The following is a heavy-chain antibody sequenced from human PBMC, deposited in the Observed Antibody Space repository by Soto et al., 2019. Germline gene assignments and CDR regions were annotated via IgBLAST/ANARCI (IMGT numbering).Heavy chain of an antibody. D-gene: IGHD3-22*01. J-gene: IGHJ6*02. CDR2: IWYDGSNK. CDR3: ARETNGIYYYDSSGDSRLAGSDGMDV. V-gene: IGHV3-33*01. CDR1: GFTFSSYG. Sequence: GGSLRLSCAASGFTFSSYGMHWVRQAPGKGLEWVAVIWYDGSNKYYADSVKGRFTISRDNSKNTLYLQMNSLRAEDTAVYYCARETNGIYYYDSSGDSRLAGSDGMDVWGQGTTVTVSS.